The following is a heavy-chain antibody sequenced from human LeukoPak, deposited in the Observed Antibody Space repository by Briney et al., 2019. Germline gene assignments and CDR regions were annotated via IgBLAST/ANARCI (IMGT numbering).Heavy chain of an antibody. V-gene: IGHV3-64D*09. J-gene: IGHJ4*02. CDR2: ISSNGGST. CDR3: VKGYCSSTSCYAFDY. CDR1: GSIFSSYA. Sequence: RGSHRLSCSASGSIFSSYAMHWVRQAPGKGLEYVSGISSNGGSTYYADSVKGRFTISRDNSKNTLYLQMSSLRGEDTAVYYCVKGYCSSTSCYAFDYWGQGTLVTASS. D-gene: IGHD2-2*01.